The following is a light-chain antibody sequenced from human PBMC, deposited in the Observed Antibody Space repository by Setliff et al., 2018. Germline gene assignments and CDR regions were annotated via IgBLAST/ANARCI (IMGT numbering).Light chain of an antibody. CDR3: SSYTNSRTVI. V-gene: IGLV2-14*03. Sequence: QSVLPQPASVSGSPGQSITISCTGTNSDVGAYNYVSWYQRHPGEAPKLLLYDVSNRPSGISHRFSGSKSGSTASLTISGLQAEDEADYFCSSYTNSRTVIVGGGTK. CDR1: NSDVGAYNY. CDR2: DVS. J-gene: IGLJ2*01.